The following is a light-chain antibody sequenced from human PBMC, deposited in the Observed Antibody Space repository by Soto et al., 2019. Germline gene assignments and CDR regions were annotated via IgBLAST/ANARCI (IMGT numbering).Light chain of an antibody. V-gene: IGLV1-40*01. J-gene: IGLJ2*01. CDR3: QSYDSNLSDVV. CDR2: GNS. Sequence: QSVLTQPPSVSGAPGQRVTISCTGSSSNIGAGYDVHWYQQLPGTAPKLLIYGNSNRPSGVPDRFSGSKSGTSASLAITGLQAEDEADYYCQSYDSNLSDVVFGGGTKLTV. CDR1: SSNIGAGYD.